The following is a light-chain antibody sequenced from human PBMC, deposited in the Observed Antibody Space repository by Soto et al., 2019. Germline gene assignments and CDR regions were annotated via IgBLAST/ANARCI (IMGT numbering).Light chain of an antibody. CDR2: RSD. Sequence: QSVLTQSPSASGTPGQRVIIASSGSSSNIGSNHVNWYRHLPGAAPKLLIFRSDQRPSGVPDRFSGSKSGTTASLAISGLQSGDEADYYCAAWDDSRYGVVFGGGTQLTVL. CDR1: SSNIGSNH. J-gene: IGLJ2*01. CDR3: AAWDDSRYGVV. V-gene: IGLV1-44*01.